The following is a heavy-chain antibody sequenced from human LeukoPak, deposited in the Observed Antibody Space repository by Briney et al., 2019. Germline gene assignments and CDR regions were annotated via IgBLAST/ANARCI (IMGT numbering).Heavy chain of an antibody. J-gene: IGHJ4*02. CDR3: ARIRITMVRGVTPHVDY. Sequence: GASVKLSCKASGYTFTGYYMHWVRQAPGQGLEWMGWINPNSGGTNYAQKFQGRVTMTRDTSISTAYMELSRLRSDDTAVYYCARIRITMVRGVTPHVDYWGQGTLVTASS. D-gene: IGHD3-10*01. CDR1: GYTFTGYY. CDR2: INPNSGGT. V-gene: IGHV1-2*02.